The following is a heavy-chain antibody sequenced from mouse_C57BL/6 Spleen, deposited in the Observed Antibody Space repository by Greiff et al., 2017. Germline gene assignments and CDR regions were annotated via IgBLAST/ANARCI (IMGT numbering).Heavy chain of an antibody. D-gene: IGHD1-1*01. CDR2: IYPRDGST. CDR1: GYTFTSDD. Sequence: QVQLKESGPELVKPGASVKLSCKASGYTFTSDDINWVKQRPGQGLEWIGWIYPRDGSTKYNEKFKGKATLTVDTSSSTAYMELHSLTSEDSAVYFCARAGRDAMDYWGQGTSVTVSS. V-gene: IGHV1-85*01. CDR3: ARAGRDAMDY. J-gene: IGHJ4*01.